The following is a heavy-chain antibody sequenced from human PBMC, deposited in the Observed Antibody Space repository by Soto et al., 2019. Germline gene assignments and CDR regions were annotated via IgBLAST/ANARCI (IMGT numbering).Heavy chain of an antibody. Sequence: QVQLVQSGAEVKKPGASVKVSCKASDYTFTSYAISWVRKAPGQGLEWMGWISAYNGNTKYAQKIQGRDTITTDTSTSSAYSELRRLRYDDTDVYYWARDISTPDYWGQGTLVTVSS. J-gene: IGHJ4*02. D-gene: IGHD3-9*01. CDR3: ARDISTPDY. V-gene: IGHV1-18*01. CDR1: DYTFTSYA. CDR2: ISAYNGNT.